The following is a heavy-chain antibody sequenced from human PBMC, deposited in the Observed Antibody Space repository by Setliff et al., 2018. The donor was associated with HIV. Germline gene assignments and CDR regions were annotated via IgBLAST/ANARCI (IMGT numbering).Heavy chain of an antibody. CDR1: GYTFTSYY. CDR3: ARPRVAYSYGSLDY. CDR2: MNPNSGNT. V-gene: IGHV1-8*02. D-gene: IGHD5-18*01. Sequence: ASVKVSCKASGYTFTSYYMHWVRQATGQGLEWMGWMNPNSGNTGYAQKFQGRVTMTRDTSISTAYMELNSLTVEDTAVYYCARPRVAYSYGSLDYWGQGTLVTVSS. J-gene: IGHJ4*02.